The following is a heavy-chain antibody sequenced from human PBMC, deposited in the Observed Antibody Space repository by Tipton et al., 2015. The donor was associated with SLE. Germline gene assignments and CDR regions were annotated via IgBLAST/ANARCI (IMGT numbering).Heavy chain of an antibody. Sequence: SGFTFNNYDMHWVRQAPGKGLEWVAVISYDGSNKYYADSVKGRFTISRDNSKNTLFLQMNSLRAEDTAVYYCARVLGSYYGMDVWGQGTTVTVSS. J-gene: IGHJ6*02. CDR2: ISYDGSNK. D-gene: IGHD6-13*01. CDR3: ARVLGSYYGMDV. V-gene: IGHV3-30*04. CDR1: GFTFNNYD.